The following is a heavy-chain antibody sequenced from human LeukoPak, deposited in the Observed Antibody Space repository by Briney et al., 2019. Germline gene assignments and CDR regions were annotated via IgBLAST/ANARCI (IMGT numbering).Heavy chain of an antibody. J-gene: IGHJ4*02. CDR3: ARTPNRGGFDY. D-gene: IGHD3-10*01. V-gene: IGHV4-34*01. Sequence: SETLSLTCAVYGGSFSGYYWSWIRQPPGKGLEWIGEINHSGSTNYNPSLKSRVTISVDTSKNQFSLKLSSVTAADTAVYYCARTPNRGGFDYWGQGTLVTVSS. CDR2: INHSGST. CDR1: GGSFSGYY.